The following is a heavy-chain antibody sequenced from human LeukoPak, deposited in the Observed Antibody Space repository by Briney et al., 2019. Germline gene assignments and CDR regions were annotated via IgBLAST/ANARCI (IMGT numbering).Heavy chain of an antibody. J-gene: IGHJ4*02. CDR3: ARAIRVRGVIPIDY. CDR1: GFTFSSYS. V-gene: IGHV3-21*01. Sequence: GGSLRLSCAASGFTFSSYSMNWVRQAPGKGLEWVSSISSSSSYIYYADSVKGRFTISRDNAKNSLYLQMNSLRAEDTAVYYCARAIRVRGVIPIDYWGQETLVTVSS. D-gene: IGHD3-10*01. CDR2: ISSSSSYI.